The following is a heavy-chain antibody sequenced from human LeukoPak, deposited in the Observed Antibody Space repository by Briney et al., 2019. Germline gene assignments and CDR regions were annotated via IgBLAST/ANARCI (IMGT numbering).Heavy chain of an antibody. CDR2: IYTAGTT. D-gene: IGHD5-24*01. CDR3: ARDRRDGYNSFYYFDY. J-gene: IGHJ4*02. CDR1: GDSVSRTSYYY. V-gene: IGHV4-61*02. Sequence: SETLSLTCIVSGDSVSRTSYYYWSWIRQPAGKGLEWIGRIYTAGTTNYNPSLKSRVTMSVDTSKSQFSLKLNSVTAADTAVYYCARDRRDGYNSFYYFDYWGQGTLVTVSS.